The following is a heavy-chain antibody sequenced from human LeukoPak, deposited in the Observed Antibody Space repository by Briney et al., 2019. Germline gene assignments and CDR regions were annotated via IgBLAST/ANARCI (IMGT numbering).Heavy chain of an antibody. Sequence: GGSLRLSCAASGLTFNTYVMNWVRRAPGKGLEWVSAISGSGGSTYYADSVKGRFTISRDKSKNTLYLQMNSLRAEDTAVYYCAKGELSDFDYWGQGTLVSVSS. D-gene: IGHD1-26*01. CDR2: ISGSGGST. CDR3: AKGELSDFDY. V-gene: IGHV3-23*01. J-gene: IGHJ4*02. CDR1: GLTFNTYV.